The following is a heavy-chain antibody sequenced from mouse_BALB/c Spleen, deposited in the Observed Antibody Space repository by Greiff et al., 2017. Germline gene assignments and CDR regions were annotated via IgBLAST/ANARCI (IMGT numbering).Heavy chain of an antibody. CDR2: ISSGGGST. J-gene: IGHJ4*01. V-gene: IGHV5-12-1*01. D-gene: IGHD1-1*01. CDR1: GFAFSSYD. Sequence: EVQGVESGGGLVKPGGSLKLSCAASGFAFSSYDMSWVRQTPEKRLEWVAYISSGGGSTYYPDTVKGRFTISRDNAKNTLYLQMSSLKSEDTAMYYCARLTTDAMDYWGQGTSVTVSS. CDR3: ARLTTDAMDY.